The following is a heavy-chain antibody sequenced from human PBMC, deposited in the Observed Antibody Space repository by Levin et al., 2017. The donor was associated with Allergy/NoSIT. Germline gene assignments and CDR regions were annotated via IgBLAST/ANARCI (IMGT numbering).Heavy chain of an antibody. Sequence: GGSLRLSCAASGFIFDDYAMHWVRQAAGKGLEWVSLVSWDGGSAYYADSVKGRFTISRDNSKNSLYLQMHTLRAEDTALYYCAKDKLSHAPSGIDYWGQGTLVTVSS. J-gene: IGHJ4*02. CDR1: GFIFDDYA. CDR2: VSWDGGSA. D-gene: IGHD3-10*01. V-gene: IGHV3-43D*03. CDR3: AKDKLSHAPSGIDY.